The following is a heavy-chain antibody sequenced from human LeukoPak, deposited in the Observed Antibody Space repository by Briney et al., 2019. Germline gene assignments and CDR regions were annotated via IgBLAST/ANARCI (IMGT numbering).Heavy chain of an antibody. CDR3: ARASGVLPSFEWANWFDT. J-gene: IGHJ5*02. CDR2: INYSGNT. V-gene: IGHV4-39*01. CDR1: GGSIRTSDSY. Sequence: KSSETLSLTCTVSGGSIRTSDSYWAWIRQPPRRGLAGIGTINYSGNTFYKPPLKSRLTVSEDTSRKQFNMKLSYVAAVDTAVYYCARASGVLPSFEWANWFDTWGQGSLVTVSS. D-gene: IGHD3-9*01.